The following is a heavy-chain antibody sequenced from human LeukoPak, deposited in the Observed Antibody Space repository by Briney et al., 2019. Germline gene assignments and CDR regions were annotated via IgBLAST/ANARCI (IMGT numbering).Heavy chain of an antibody. Sequence: SETLSLTCAVYGGSFSGYYWSWIRQPPGKGLEWIGEINHSGSINYNPSLKSRVTISVDTSKNQFSLKLSSVTAADTAVYYCARAPEFSSGWLLDYWGQGTLVTVSS. CDR2: INHSGSI. V-gene: IGHV4-34*01. D-gene: IGHD6-19*01. J-gene: IGHJ4*02. CDR1: GGSFSGYY. CDR3: ARAPEFSSGWLLDY.